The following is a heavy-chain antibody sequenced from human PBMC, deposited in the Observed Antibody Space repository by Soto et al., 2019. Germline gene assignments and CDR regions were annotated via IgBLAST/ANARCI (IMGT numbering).Heavy chain of an antibody. V-gene: IGHV3-74*03. CDR2: LSSDGFGA. J-gene: IGHJ4*02. D-gene: IGHD3-16*01. Sequence: GGSLRLSCAASGFSLSPYWMHWVRQVPGRGLEWVARLSSDGFGAAYADSVKGRFFISRDIARNTRSLQMNSLRADDTAVYYCARDLGRPDYWGRGTSVTVSS. CDR1: GFSLSPYW. CDR3: ARDLGRPDY.